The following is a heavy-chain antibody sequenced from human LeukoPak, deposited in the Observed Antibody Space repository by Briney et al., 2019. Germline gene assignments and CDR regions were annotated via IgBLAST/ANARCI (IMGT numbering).Heavy chain of an antibody. V-gene: IGHV3-48*01. CDR3: ARDSSGWSGYYVGTFDY. Sequence: GGSLRLSCAASGFSFSSYSMNWVRQAPGKGLEWISHISSSSSTIYYADSVKGRFTISRDNAKNSLYLQMNSLRAEDTAVYYCARDSSGWSGYYVGTFDYWGQGTLVTVSS. J-gene: IGHJ4*02. CDR1: GFSFSSYS. CDR2: ISSSSSTI. D-gene: IGHD3-3*01.